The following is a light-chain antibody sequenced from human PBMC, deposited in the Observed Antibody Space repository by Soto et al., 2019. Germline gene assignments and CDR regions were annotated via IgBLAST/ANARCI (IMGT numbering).Light chain of an antibody. V-gene: IGKV3-20*01. CDR3: QYYGTSPQT. CDR1: QSVSSSY. J-gene: IGKJ1*01. CDR2: GAS. Sequence: EIVLTQSPGTLSLSPGERATLSCRASQSVSSSYLAWYQQKPGQAPRLLIYGASSRATGIPDRFSRGGSGTDFTLTISRLEPEDFAVYYCQYYGTSPQTFGQGTKVDI.